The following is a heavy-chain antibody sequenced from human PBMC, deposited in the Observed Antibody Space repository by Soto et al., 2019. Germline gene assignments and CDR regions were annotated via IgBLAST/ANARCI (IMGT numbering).Heavy chain of an antibody. CDR1: GFTFSSYW. CDR2: IKQDGSEK. D-gene: IGHD6-13*01. J-gene: IGHJ5*02. Sequence: GGSLRLSCAASGFTFSSYWMSWVRQAPGKGLEWVANIKQDGSEKYYVDSVKGRFTISRDNAKNSLYLQMNSLRAEDTAVYYCARDVEASSTPSHWFDPWGQGTLVTVSS. V-gene: IGHV3-7*01. CDR3: ARDVEASSTPSHWFDP.